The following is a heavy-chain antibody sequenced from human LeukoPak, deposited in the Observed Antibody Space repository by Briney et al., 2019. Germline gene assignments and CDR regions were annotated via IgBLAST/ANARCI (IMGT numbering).Heavy chain of an antibody. CDR3: ARHGLASYYYDSSGYYY. J-gene: IGHJ4*02. CDR1: GGSFSGYY. CDR2: INHSGST. V-gene: IGHV4-34*01. Sequence: SETLSLTCAVYGGSFSGYYWSWIRQPPGKGLEWIGEINHSGSTNYNPSLKSRVTISVDTTKNQFSLKLSSVTAADTAVYYCARHGLASYYYDSSGYYYWGQGNQVTVSS. D-gene: IGHD3-22*01.